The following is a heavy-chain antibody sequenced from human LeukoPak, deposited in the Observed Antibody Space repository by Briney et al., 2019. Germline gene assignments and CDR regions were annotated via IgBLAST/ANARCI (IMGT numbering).Heavy chain of an antibody. Sequence: GGSLRLSCAASGFTLSSNYMSWVRQAPGKGLEWVSLIYSGGSTYYADSVKGRFTISRDNSKNTLYLQMNSLRAEDTAVYYCARVLWELLGRGGSYYFDYWGQGTLVTVSS. CDR3: ARVLWELLGRGGSYYFDY. J-gene: IGHJ4*02. CDR1: GFTLSSNY. D-gene: IGHD1-26*01. CDR2: IYSGGST. V-gene: IGHV3-53*01.